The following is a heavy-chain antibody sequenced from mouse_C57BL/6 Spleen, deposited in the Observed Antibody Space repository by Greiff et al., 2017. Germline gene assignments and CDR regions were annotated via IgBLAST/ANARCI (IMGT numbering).Heavy chain of an antibody. V-gene: IGHV1-7*01. CDR3: ARSYYSNYTGFAY. CDR1: GYTFTSYW. CDR2: INPSSGYT. Sequence: VQLQQSGAELAKPGASVKLSCTASGYTFTSYWMPWVKQRPGQGLEWIGYINPSSGYTKYKQKLKEKATLSADKSSSTAYMQLSSLTYEDSAVYYCARSYYSNYTGFAYWGQGTLVTVSA. J-gene: IGHJ3*01. D-gene: IGHD2-5*01.